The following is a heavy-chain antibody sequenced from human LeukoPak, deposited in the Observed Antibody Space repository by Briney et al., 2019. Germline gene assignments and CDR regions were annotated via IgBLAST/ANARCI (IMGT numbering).Heavy chain of an antibody. CDR3: AKDMGVTGTRGYFDY. J-gene: IGHJ4*02. CDR1: GFTFSSYA. V-gene: IGHV3-23*01. D-gene: IGHD1-7*01. CDR2: VSAGGLST. Sequence: SGGSLRLSCAASGFTFSSYAMSWVRQAPGKGLEWVSAVSAGGLSTYYADSVKGWLTISRDNSKNTLYLQMNSLRAEDTAVYYCAKDMGVTGTRGYFDYWGQGTLVTVSS.